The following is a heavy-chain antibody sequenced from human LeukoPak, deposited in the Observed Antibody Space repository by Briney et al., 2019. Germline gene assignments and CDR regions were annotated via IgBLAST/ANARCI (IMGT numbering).Heavy chain of an antibody. V-gene: IGHV4-38-2*02. D-gene: IGHD6-13*01. CDR2: IYNSGST. J-gene: IGHJ5*02. Sequence: PSETLSLTCTVSGYSISSGYSWGWIRQPPGKGLEWIGSIYNSGSTYYNPSLKSRVTISVDMSKNQFSLKMSSVTAADTAVYYCARAYSSSWYWNWFDPWGQGTLVTVSS. CDR1: GYSISSGYS. CDR3: ARAYSSSWYWNWFDP.